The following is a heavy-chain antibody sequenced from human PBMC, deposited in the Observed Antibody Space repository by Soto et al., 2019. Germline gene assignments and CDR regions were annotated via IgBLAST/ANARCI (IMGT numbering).Heavy chain of an antibody. CDR2: IYYSGSA. CDR1: GGSISSYY. V-gene: IGHV4-59*01. Sequence: SETLSLTCTVSGGSISSYYWSWIRQPPGKGLEWIGYIYYSGSANYNPSLKSRVTISVGTSKNQFSLKLSSVTSADTAVYYCARGGGSDFDYWGQGTLVTVSS. D-gene: IGHD6-19*01. CDR3: ARGGGSDFDY. J-gene: IGHJ4*02.